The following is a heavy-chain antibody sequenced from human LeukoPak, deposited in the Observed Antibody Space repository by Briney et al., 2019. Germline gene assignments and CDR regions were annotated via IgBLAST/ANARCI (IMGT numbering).Heavy chain of an antibody. CDR3: ARDGDTVVVNPHYFDY. D-gene: IGHD3-22*01. CDR2: ISSSSSTI. CDR1: GFKFSLYW. Sequence: GGSLRLSCAASGFKFSLYWMNWVRQAPGKGLEWVSYISSSSSTIYYADSVKGRFTISRDNAKNSLYLQMNSLRAEDTAVYYCARDGDTVVVNPHYFDYWGQGTLVTVSS. V-gene: IGHV3-48*01. J-gene: IGHJ4*02.